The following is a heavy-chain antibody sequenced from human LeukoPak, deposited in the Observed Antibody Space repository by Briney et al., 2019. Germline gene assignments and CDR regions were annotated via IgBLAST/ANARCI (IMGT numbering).Heavy chain of an antibody. J-gene: IGHJ4*02. V-gene: IGHV3-30*03. CDR1: GFTFSSYA. D-gene: IGHD6-19*01. Sequence: PGGSLRLSCAASGFTFSSYAMHWVRQAPGKGLEWVTVISSDGSNEYYADSVKGRFTISRDNSKNTLYLQMNSLRTEDTAVYYCATDRASKGEQWLGYLSFWGQGTLVTVSS. CDR2: ISSDGSNE. CDR3: ATDRASKGEQWLGYLSF.